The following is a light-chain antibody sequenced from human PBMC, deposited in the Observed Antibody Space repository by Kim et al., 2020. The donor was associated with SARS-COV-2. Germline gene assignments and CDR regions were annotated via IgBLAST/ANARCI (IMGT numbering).Light chain of an antibody. J-gene: IGKJ4*01. CDR1: QGITTS. CDR2: AAS. V-gene: IGKV1-16*02. CDR3: QQYYNYPLT. Sequence: EIQMTQSPSSLSASVGDRVTITCRASQGITTSLAWFQQKPGKAPKSLIYAASNLQSGVPSKFSGSGSGTDFTLTINTLQPEDFATYYCQQYYNYPLTFGGGTKLEI.